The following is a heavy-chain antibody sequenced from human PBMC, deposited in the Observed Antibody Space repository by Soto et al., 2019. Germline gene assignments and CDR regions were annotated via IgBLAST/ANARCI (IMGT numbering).Heavy chain of an antibody. CDR1: GYTFTSYG. V-gene: IGHV1-18*01. CDR3: ARGRYGDY. Sequence: QVHLVQSGAEVKKPGASVKVSCKGSGYTFTSYGITWVRQAPGQGLEWMGWISAHNGHTDYAQKLQGRVTVTRDTSTSTAYMELRSLSSDDTAVYYCARGRYGDYWGQGALVTVSS. J-gene: IGHJ4*02. CDR2: ISAHNGHT. D-gene: IGHD1-1*01.